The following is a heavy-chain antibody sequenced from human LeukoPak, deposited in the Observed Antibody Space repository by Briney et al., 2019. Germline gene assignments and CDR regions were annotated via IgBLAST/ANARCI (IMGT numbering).Heavy chain of an antibody. CDR3: ARGGSGWTEADY. V-gene: IGHV3-30-3*01. CDR1: GFTFSSYA. Sequence: TGRSLRPSCAASGFTFSSYAMHWVRQAPGKGLEWVAVISYDGSNKYYADSVKGRFTISRDNSKNTLYLQMNSLRAEDTAVYYCARGGSGWTEADYWGQGTLVTVSS. J-gene: IGHJ4*02. CDR2: ISYDGSNK. D-gene: IGHD6-19*01.